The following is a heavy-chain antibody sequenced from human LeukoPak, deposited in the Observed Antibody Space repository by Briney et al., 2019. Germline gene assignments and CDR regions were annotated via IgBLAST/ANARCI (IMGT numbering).Heavy chain of an antibody. CDR1: GFTFSLYT. CDR3: ARDLGSGDYLRKYFDL. D-gene: IGHD4-17*01. Sequence: PGGSLRLSCVGSGFTFSLYTVNWVRQAPGKRLEWVSSISSSSSFKQYADSAKGRFTISRDNAKNSLYLQMSGLRGEDTAVYYCARDLGSGDYLRKYFDLWGRGTLVAVSS. V-gene: IGHV3-21*06. J-gene: IGHJ2*01. CDR2: ISSSSSFK.